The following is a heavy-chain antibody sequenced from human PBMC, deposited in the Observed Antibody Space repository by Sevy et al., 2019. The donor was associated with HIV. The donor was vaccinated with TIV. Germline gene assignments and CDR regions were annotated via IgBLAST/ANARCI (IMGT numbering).Heavy chain of an antibody. D-gene: IGHD3-3*01. CDR1: GFTFSSYW. V-gene: IGHV3-74*01. CDR2: INSYGSSK. J-gene: IGHJ4*02. Sequence: GGSLRLSCAASGFTFSSYWMHWVRQAPGKGLVWVSRINSYGSSKCYADSVKGRFTISRDKAKNTLYLQMNSLGAEDTAVYYCARGYYDFWSGYYTFDYWGQGTLVTVSS. CDR3: ARGYYDFWSGYYTFDY.